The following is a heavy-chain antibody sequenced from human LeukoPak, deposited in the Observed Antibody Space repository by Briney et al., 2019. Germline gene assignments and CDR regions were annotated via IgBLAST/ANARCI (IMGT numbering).Heavy chain of an antibody. V-gene: IGHV1-18*01. J-gene: IGHJ4*02. CDR3: ARDLRENDYGDSGGY. D-gene: IGHD4-17*01. CDR1: GYTFTSYG. CDR2: ISAYNGNT. Sequence: GASVKVSCKASGYTFTSYGISWVRQAPRQGLEWMGWISAYNGNTNYAQKLQGRVTMTTDTSTSTAYMELRSLRSDDTAVYYCARDLRENDYGDSGGYWGQGTLVTVSS.